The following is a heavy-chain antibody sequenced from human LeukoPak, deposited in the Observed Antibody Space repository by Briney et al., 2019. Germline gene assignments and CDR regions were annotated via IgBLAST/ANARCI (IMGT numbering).Heavy chain of an antibody. Sequence: QPGGSLRLSCAASGFTFSSYAMHWVRQAPGKGLEWVAVISYDGSNKYYADSVKGRFTISRDNSKNTLYLQMNSLRAEDTAVYYCARENHATYYDILTGGALRYWGQGTLVTVSS. CDR1: GFTFSSYA. D-gene: IGHD3-9*01. CDR3: ARENHATYYDILTGGALRY. J-gene: IGHJ4*02. CDR2: ISYDGSNK. V-gene: IGHV3-30*04.